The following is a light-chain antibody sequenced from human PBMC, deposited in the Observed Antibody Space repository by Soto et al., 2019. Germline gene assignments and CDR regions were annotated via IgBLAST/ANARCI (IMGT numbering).Light chain of an antibody. CDR3: QQYNSYLYT. CDR2: DAS. J-gene: IGKJ2*01. V-gene: IGKV1-5*01. CDR1: QSISSW. Sequence: DIQMTQSPSTLSASVGDRVTITCWASQSISSWLAWYQQKPGKAPKLLIYDASSLESGVPSRFSGSGSGTEFPLTISSLQPDDFATYYCQQYNSYLYTFGQGTKLEIK.